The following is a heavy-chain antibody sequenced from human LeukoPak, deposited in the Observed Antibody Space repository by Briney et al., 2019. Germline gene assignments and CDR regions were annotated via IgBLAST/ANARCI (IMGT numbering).Heavy chain of an antibody. D-gene: IGHD3-10*01. CDR2: IWYDGSNK. CDR3: ARDAFTMVRGVIITGYYFDY. CDR1: GFTFSSYG. J-gene: IGHJ4*02. Sequence: PGRSLRLSCAASGFTFSSYGMHWVRQAPGKGLEWVAVIWYDGSNKYYADSVKGRFTISRDNSKNTLYLQMNSLRAEDTAVYYCARDAFTMVRGVIITGYYFDYWGQGTLVTVSS. V-gene: IGHV3-33*01.